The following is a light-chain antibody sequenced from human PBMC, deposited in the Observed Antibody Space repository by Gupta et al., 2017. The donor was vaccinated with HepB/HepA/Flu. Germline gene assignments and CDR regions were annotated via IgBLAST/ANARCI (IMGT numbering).Light chain of an antibody. CDR1: QSIGTS. Sequence: DIQMTQSPSSLSASIGDRITITCRASQSIGTSLNWYQQRSGKVPKLLIYGASSLHSGVPSRFSGSGTGTDFTLTISSLQPEDFATYYCQQSYSTLLTFGGGTKVEIK. CDR2: GAS. V-gene: IGKV1-39*01. J-gene: IGKJ4*01. CDR3: QQSYSTLLT.